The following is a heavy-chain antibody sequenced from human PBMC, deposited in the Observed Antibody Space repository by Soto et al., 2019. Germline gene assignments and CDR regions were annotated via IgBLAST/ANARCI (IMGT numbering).Heavy chain of an antibody. Sequence: KNRGASVKVSCKASGYTFTSYYMHWVRQAPGQGLEWMGIINPSGGSTSYAQKFQGRVTMTRDASTSTAYMELSSLRSEDTAVYYCARGDYQDYYYCYYMDVWGKGTTVTVSS. CDR3: ARGDYQDYYYCYYMDV. CDR1: GYTFTSYY. D-gene: IGHD4-17*01. J-gene: IGHJ6*03. CDR2: INPSGGST. V-gene: IGHV1-46*01.